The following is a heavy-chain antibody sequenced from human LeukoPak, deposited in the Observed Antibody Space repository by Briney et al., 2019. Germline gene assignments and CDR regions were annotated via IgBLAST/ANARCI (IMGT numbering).Heavy chain of an antibody. CDR3: ATNAFGYYYYYMDV. V-gene: IGHV1-69*05. D-gene: IGHD3-10*01. CDR1: GGTFSSYA. Sequence: GSSVKASCKASGGTFSSYAISWVRQAPGQGLEWMGGIIPIFGTANYAQKFQGRVTITTDESTSTAYMELSSLRSEDTAVYYCATNAFGYYYYYMDVWGKGTTVTVSS. J-gene: IGHJ6*03. CDR2: IIPIFGTA.